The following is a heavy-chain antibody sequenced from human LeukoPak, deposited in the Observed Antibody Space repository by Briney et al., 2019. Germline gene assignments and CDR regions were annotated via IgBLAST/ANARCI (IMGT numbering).Heavy chain of an antibody. CDR1: GRSFSGYY. CDR3: ARGPARGIAVTRY. CDR2: INHSGST. J-gene: IGHJ4*02. V-gene: IGHV4-34*01. Sequence: KPSETLSLTCAVYGRSFSGYYWSWIRQPPGKGLEWIGEINHSGSTNYNPSLKSRVTISVDTSKNQFSLKLSSVTAADTAVYYCARGPARGIAVTRYWGQGTLVTVSS. D-gene: IGHD6-19*01.